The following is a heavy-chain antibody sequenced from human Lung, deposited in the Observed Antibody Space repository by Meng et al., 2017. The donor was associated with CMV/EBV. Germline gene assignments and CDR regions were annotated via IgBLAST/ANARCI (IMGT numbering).Heavy chain of an antibody. V-gene: IGHV4-4*02. D-gene: IGHD3-10*01. CDR2: IPHRGSS. CDR1: GDSITNHNW. J-gene: IGHJ1*01. CDR3: LRRSGGSV. Sequence: RESGPDLVKPSETLSLTCAVSGDSITNHNWWAWVRQPPGKGLEWIGEIPHRGSSAYNPYLKSRVSMSIDKSKNQFSLKLTSVTAADTAVYHCLRRSGGSVWGQGTLVTVSS.